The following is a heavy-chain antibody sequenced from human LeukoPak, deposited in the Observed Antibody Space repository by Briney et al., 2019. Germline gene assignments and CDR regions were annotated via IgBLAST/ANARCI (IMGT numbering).Heavy chain of an antibody. CDR3: AKPHGTYNWFDP. D-gene: IGHD1/OR15-1a*01. V-gene: IGHV3-74*01. CDR1: GFTFSSYW. CDR2: INTDGSST. Sequence: GGSLRLSCAASGFTFSSYWMHWVRQAPGKGLVWVSRINTDGSSTSYADSVKGRFTISRDNSKNTLYLQMNSLRAEDTAVYYCAKPHGTYNWFDPWGQGTLVTVSS. J-gene: IGHJ5*02.